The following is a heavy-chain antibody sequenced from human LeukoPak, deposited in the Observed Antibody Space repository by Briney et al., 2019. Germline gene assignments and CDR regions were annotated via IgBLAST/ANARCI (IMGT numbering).Heavy chain of an antibody. J-gene: IGHJ4*02. CDR1: GYDFTSYW. V-gene: IGHV5-10-1*01. Sequence: GESLKISCKGSGYDFTSYWISWVRQMPGKGLEWMGRIDPSDSYTNYSPSFQGHVTISADKSISTVYLQWSSLKASDTAMYYCAKHLAVHLVVPDYWGQGTLVTVSS. CDR3: AKHLAVHLVVPDY. D-gene: IGHD2-8*02. CDR2: IDPSDSYT.